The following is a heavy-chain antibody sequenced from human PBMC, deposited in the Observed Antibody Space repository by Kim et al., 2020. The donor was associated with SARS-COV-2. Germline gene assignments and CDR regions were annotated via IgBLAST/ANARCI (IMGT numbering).Heavy chain of an antibody. Sequence: SETLSLTCTVSGGSISSGGYYWSWIRQHPGKGLEWIGYIYYSGSTYYNPSLKSRVTISVDTSKNQFSLKLSSVTAADTAVYYCARVRRYYDILTGPFDYWGQGTLVTVSS. CDR1: GGSISSGGYY. CDR3: ARVRRYYDILTGPFDY. V-gene: IGHV4-31*03. J-gene: IGHJ4*02. D-gene: IGHD3-9*01. CDR2: IYYSGST.